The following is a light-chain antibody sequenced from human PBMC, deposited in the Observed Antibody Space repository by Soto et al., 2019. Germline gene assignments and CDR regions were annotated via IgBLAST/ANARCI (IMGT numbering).Light chain of an antibody. V-gene: IGKV1-33*01. CDR2: DAS. Sequence: DIQMTQSPSSLYASVGDRVTITCQASQGIGNNLNWYQQKPGKTPNLLIYDASNLATGFPSRFSGSGSGTDFTFTISSLQPEDIATYYCQRYDTLPTFTFGPGTTVDIK. CDR1: QGIGNN. CDR3: QRYDTLPTFT. J-gene: IGKJ3*01.